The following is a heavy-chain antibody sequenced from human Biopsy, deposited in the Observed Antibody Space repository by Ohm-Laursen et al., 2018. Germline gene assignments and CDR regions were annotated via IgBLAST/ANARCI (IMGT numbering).Heavy chain of an antibody. CDR3: ATKLTGYFHH. V-gene: IGHV1-69*06. CDR2: NIPILGTG. CDR1: EGTFSNYG. Sequence: SSVKVSCKAPEGTFSNYGVNWVRQAPGQGLEWLGGNIPILGTGNYAHQFQDRVTVAADTSTSTATMELRSLRSDDPAVYYCATKLTGYFHHWGQGTLVIVSS. D-gene: IGHD3-9*01. J-gene: IGHJ1*01.